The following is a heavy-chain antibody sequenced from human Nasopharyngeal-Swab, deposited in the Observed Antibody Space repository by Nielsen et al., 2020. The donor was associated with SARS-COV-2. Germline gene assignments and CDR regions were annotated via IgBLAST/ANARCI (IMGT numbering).Heavy chain of an antibody. CDR3: ARGAPYSSSSGDIDY. J-gene: IGHJ4*02. CDR1: GFTFSSYS. D-gene: IGHD6-6*01. V-gene: IGHV3-21*01. Sequence: GESLKISRAALGFTFSSYSMNWVRQAPGKGLEWVSSISSSSSYIYYADSVKGRFTISRDNAKNSLYLQMNSLRAEDTAVYYCARGAPYSSSSGDIDYWGQGTLVTVSS. CDR2: ISSSSSYI.